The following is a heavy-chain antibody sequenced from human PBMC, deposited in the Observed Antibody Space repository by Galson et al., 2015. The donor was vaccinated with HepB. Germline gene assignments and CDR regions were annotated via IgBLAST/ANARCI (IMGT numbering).Heavy chain of an antibody. J-gene: IGHJ6*02. D-gene: IGHD2-15*01. V-gene: IGHV1-8*01. Sequence: SVKVSCKASEYTFISYDINWVRQATGQGLEWMGWMNPTSGNTGYAQKFQGRVSMTRNTSISTAYMELSSLRSEDTAVYYCARKLSQGYCSGGSCPAQYNMDVWGQGTTVTVSS. CDR1: EYTFISYD. CDR3: ARKLSQGYCSGGSCPAQYNMDV. CDR2: MNPTSGNT.